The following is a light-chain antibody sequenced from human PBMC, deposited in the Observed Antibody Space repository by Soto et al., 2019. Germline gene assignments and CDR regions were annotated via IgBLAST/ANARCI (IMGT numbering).Light chain of an antibody. CDR1: QSVLHSPNNKNY. CDR2: WAS. CDR3: QQYYNNPYT. J-gene: IGKJ2*01. V-gene: IGKV4-1*01. Sequence: DIVMTQSPDSLAVSLGERATINCKSSQSVLHSPNNKNYLAWYQHKPGQPPKLLIYWASTRESGVPDRFSGSGSGTDFTLTISSLQAEDVAVYYCQQYYNNPYTFGQGTKLEIK.